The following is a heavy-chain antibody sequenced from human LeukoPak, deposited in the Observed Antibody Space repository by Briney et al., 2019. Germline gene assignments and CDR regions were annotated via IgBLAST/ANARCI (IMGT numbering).Heavy chain of an antibody. J-gene: IGHJ4*02. Sequence: ASVKVSCKASGYTFTKSDYMHWMRQAPGQGLEWMGIINPSDGTTFYAQKFQGRVTMTRDTSTNTVYMELSSLRSEDTAVFYCARGPTDMDFDYWGQGSLVTVSS. CDR3: ARGPTDMDFDY. V-gene: IGHV1-46*01. CDR1: GYTFTKSDY. CDR2: INPSDGTT.